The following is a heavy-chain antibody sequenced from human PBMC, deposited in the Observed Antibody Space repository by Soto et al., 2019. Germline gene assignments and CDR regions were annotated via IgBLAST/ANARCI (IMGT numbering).Heavy chain of an antibody. CDR3: TGGVASGN. CDR1: GFTVSTYG. J-gene: IGHJ4*02. CDR2: ISRDGGTK. V-gene: IGHV3-30*03. Sequence: QVQLVESGGGVVQPGRSLRLSCAVSGFTVSTYGMHWVRQAPGKGLEWVAVISRDGGTKYYADSVKGRFTISRDNSRKTCFREMNSLRGDNMAVYSCTGGVASGNWGQGTLVTVSS. D-gene: IGHD7-27*01.